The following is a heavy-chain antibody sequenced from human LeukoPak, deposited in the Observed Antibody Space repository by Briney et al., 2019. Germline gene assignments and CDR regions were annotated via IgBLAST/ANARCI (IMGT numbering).Heavy chain of an antibody. CDR3: TTYLRATVFDG. CDR2: IKSKTDDATI. V-gene: IGHV3-15*01. CDR1: GFTFSNAR. Sequence: GGSLRLSCAASGFTFSNARMSWVRQAPGQGLKWVGRIKSKTDDATIDHAASVKGRLTISRDDSKNTLYLQMNSLKTEDTAVYYCTTYLRATVFDGWGQGTLVTVSS. J-gene: IGHJ4*02. D-gene: IGHD4-17*01.